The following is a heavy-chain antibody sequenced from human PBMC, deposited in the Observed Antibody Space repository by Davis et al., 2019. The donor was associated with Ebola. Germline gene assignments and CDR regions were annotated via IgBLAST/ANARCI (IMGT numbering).Heavy chain of an antibody. V-gene: IGHV3-11*01. CDR1: GFTFSAYY. Sequence: GGSLRLSCAASGFTFSAYYMSWIRQAPGKGLEWVSYISSSGSTIYYADSVKGRFTISRDNAKNSLYLQMNSLRAEDTAVYYCARSLRRNIKYYYYYGMDVWGQGTTVTVSS. CDR3: ARSLRRNIKYYYYYGMDV. D-gene: IGHD4-17*01. J-gene: IGHJ6*02. CDR2: ISSSGSTI.